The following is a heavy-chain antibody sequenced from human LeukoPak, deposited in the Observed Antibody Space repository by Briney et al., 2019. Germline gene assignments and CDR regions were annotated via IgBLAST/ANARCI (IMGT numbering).Heavy chain of an antibody. CDR3: ARGVALILDAFDI. V-gene: IGHV4-4*02. CDR1: GGSISSSNW. Sequence: SETLSLTCAVSGGSISSSNWWSWVRQPPGKGLEWIGEIYHSGSINYNPSLKSRVTISVDKSKNQFSLKLSSVTAADTAVYYCARGVALILDAFDIWGQGTMVTVSS. J-gene: IGHJ3*02. CDR2: IYHSGSI.